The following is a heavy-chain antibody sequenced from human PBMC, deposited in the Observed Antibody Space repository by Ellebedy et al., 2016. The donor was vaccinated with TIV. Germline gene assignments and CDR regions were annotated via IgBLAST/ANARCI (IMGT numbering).Heavy chain of an antibody. CDR2: INLGIGYT. V-gene: IGHV1-3*01. CDR1: GYIFTTYA. D-gene: IGHD5-18*01. Sequence: AASVKVSCKTSGYIFTTYAMHWVRQPPGQSLAWMGWINLGIGYTKYSQNFQDRLTITSDSSASTVYMELSSLRSGDTAVYFWSRGYSYEFDDWGQGTLVTVSS. CDR3: SRGYSYEFDD. J-gene: IGHJ4*02.